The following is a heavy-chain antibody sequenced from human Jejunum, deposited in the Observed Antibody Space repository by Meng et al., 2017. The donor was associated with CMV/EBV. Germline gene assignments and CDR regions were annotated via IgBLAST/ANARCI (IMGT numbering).Heavy chain of an antibody. CDR1: GYIFTDYY. J-gene: IGHJ6*02. Sequence: KASGYIFTDYYIQWVRQAPGQGLVWTAIINPSGYDATYTQKFPGNITVARDTSTLTVYMELSNLRFEDTAVYYCAEEGVLYGMDVWGQGTMVTVSS. D-gene: IGHD4/OR15-4a*01. CDR2: INPSGYDA. V-gene: IGHV1-46*01. CDR3: AEEGVLYGMDV.